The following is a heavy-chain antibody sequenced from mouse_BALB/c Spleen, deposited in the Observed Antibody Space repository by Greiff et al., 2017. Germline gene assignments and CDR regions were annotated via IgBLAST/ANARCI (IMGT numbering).Heavy chain of an antibody. Sequence: VQLQQSGPQLVRPGASVKISCKASGYSFTSYWMHWVKQRPGQGLEWIGMIDPSDSETRLNQKFKDKATLTVDKSSSTAYMQLSSPTSEDSAVYYCARWSHFDDWGQGTTLTVSS. V-gene: IGHV1S126*01. CDR1: GYSFTSYW. CDR3: ARWSHFDD. CDR2: IDPSDSET. J-gene: IGHJ2*01.